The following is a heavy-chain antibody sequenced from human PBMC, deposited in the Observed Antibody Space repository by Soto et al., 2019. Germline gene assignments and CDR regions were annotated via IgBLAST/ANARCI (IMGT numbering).Heavy chain of an antibody. CDR1: GGSFSGFF. V-gene: IGHV4-34*01. CDR3: ARATQFFYDSRGYSKNFDF. Sequence: SETLSLTCGVSGGSFSGFFWTWIRQPPGKGLEWIGEVNHIGITNYNPSLRSRLNLSIDTAKKQFSLKLTSVTAADTAVYYCARATQFFYDSRGYSKNFDFWGQGTLATVSS. D-gene: IGHD3-22*01. CDR2: VNHIGIT. J-gene: IGHJ4*02.